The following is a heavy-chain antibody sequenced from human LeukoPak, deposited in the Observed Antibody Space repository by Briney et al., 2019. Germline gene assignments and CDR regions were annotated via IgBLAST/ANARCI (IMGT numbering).Heavy chain of an antibody. CDR2: INHSGST. CDR3: ARRSIYGSGSYYYYYYYMDV. J-gene: IGHJ6*03. CDR1: GGSFSGYY. D-gene: IGHD3-10*01. V-gene: IGHV4-34*01. Sequence: SETLSLTCAAYGGSFSGYYWSWIRQPPGKGLEWIGEINHSGSTNYNPSLKSRVTISVDTSKNQFSLKLSPVTAADTAVYYCARRSIYGSGSYYYYYYYMDVWGKGTTVTVSS.